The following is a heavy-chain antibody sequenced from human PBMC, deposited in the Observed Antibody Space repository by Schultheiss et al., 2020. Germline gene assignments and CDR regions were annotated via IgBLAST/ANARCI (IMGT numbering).Heavy chain of an antibody. D-gene: IGHD2-15*01. CDR2: ISSSSSTI. V-gene: IGHV3-48*01. CDR3: AREYGYCSAGSCPTVRASQH. J-gene: IGHJ1*01. CDR1: GFTFSSYA. Sequence: GGSLRLSCAASGFTFSSYAMHWVRQAPGKGLEWVSYISSSSSTIYYADSVKGRFTISRDNAKNSLYLQMNSLRAEDTAVYYCAREYGYCSAGSCPTVRASQHWGQGTLVTVSS.